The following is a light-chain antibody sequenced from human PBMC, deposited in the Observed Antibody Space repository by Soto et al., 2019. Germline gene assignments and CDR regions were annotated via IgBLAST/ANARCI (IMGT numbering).Light chain of an antibody. J-gene: IGLJ3*02. CDR1: SSDVGGYNY. CDR2: EVS. V-gene: IGLV2-14*01. CDR3: TSFTTISTWV. Sequence: QSALTQPASVSGSPGQSITISCTGTSSDVGGYNYVFWFQQHPGKAPKLKIYEVSNRPSGVSNRFSGSKSGNTASLTISELQAEDEADYYCTSFTTISTWVFGGGTKVTVL.